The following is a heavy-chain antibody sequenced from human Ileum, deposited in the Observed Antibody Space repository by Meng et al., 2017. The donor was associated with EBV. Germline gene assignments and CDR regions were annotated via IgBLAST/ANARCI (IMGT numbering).Heavy chain of an antibody. V-gene: IGHV4-30-2*01. Sequence: QRQLPHSGSGLVKPSPTLSPTCTVSCASLSSGGHSWSCLRQPPGKGLEWIGDIHHSGSTYYNPSLKSRVTISVDRSRNQFSLKLSSVTAADTAVYYCARAHPVVYFFDYWGQGTLVTVSS. J-gene: IGHJ4*02. CDR3: ARAHPVVYFFDY. D-gene: IGHD4-23*01. CDR1: CASLSSGGHS. CDR2: IHHSGST.